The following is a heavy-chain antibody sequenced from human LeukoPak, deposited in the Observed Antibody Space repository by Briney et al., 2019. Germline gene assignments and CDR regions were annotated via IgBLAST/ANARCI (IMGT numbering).Heavy chain of an antibody. CDR3: APYGTTGNWFDP. CDR2: IIPIFGIA. J-gene: IGHJ5*02. V-gene: IGHV1-69*04. Sequence: SVKVSCKASGGTFSSYAISWVRQAPGQGLEWMGRIIPIFGIANYAQKFQGRVTITADKSTSTAYMELSSLRSEDTSVYYCAPYGTTGNWFDPWGQGTLVTVSS. D-gene: IGHD1-14*01. CDR1: GGTFSSYA.